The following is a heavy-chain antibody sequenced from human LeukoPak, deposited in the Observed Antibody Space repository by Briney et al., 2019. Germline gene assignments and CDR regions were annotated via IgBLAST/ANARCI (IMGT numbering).Heavy chain of an antibody. CDR2: ISGSGGST. D-gene: IGHD6-6*01. CDR3: ARDRHFSGWFDP. Sequence: PGGSLRLSCAASGFTFSSYGMGWVRQAPGKGLEWVSAISGSGGSTYYADSVKGRFTISRDNSKNTLYLQMNSLRAEDTAVYYCARDRHFSGWFDPWGQGTLVTVSS. J-gene: IGHJ5*01. CDR1: GFTFSSYG. V-gene: IGHV3-23*01.